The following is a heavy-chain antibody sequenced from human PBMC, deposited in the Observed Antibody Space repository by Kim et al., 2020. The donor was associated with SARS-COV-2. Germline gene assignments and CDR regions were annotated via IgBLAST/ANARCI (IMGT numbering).Heavy chain of an antibody. CDR2: ISYDGSNK. Sequence: GGSLRLSCADSGFTFSSYGMHWVRQAPGKGLEWVAVISYDGSNKYYADSVKGRFTISRDNSKNTLYLQMNSLRAEDTAVYYCAKDGGLEYRWGPSYFDY. V-gene: IGHV3-30*18. J-gene: IGHJ4*01. CDR1: GFTFSSYG. D-gene: IGHD2-8*02. CDR3: AKDGGLEYRWGPSYFDY.